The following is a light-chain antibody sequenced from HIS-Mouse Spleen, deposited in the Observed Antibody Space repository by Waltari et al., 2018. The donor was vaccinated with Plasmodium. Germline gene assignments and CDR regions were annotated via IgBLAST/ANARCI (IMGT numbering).Light chain of an antibody. CDR2: DAS. V-gene: IGKV3D-11*02. CDR3: QQRSNWLIT. J-gene: IGKJ5*01. Sequence: EIVLTQSPATLSLSPGERATLSCRASQSVSSYLAWYQQKPGQAPRLHIYDASNRATGIPARFSGSGPGTDFTLTISSLEPEDFAVYYCQQRSNWLITFGQGTRLEIK. CDR1: QSVSSY.